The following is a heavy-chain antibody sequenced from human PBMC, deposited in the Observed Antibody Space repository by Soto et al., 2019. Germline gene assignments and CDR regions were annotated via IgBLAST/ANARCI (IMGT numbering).Heavy chain of an antibody. CDR1: GGSFSGYY. V-gene: IGHV4-34*01. J-gene: IGHJ4*02. D-gene: IGHD6-13*01. Sequence: SATLSLTCAVYGGSFSGYYWSWIRQPPGKGLAWIGEINHSGSTNYNPSLKSRVTISVDTSKNQFSLKLSSVTAADTAVYYCARGAAAEGKPFDYWGQGTLVTVSS. CDR2: INHSGST. CDR3: ARGAAAEGKPFDY.